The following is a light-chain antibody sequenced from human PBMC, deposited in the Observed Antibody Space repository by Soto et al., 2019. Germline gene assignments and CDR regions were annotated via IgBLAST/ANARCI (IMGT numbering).Light chain of an antibody. Sequence: QSALTQPPSASGSPGQSVTISCTGTSSDVGGYNYVSWYQQHPGKAPKLMISDVSKRPSGVPDRFSCSKSGNTASLTVSGLQAEDEADYYCNSYAGSNTWVFGGGTKLTVL. CDR1: SSDVGGYNY. CDR2: DVS. V-gene: IGLV2-8*01. CDR3: NSYAGSNTWV. J-gene: IGLJ3*02.